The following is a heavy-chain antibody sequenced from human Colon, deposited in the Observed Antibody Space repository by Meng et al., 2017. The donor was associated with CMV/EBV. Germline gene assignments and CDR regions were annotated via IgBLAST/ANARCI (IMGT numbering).Heavy chain of an antibody. CDR2: VYYSGTS. Sequence: SETLSLTCTVPGAPIISSSYNWGWIRQPPGKGLEWIGNVYYSGTSDYNPSLSSRVTISVDTSKNQFSLRLNSVTAADTAVYYCARESGKFWSGYSNPIYWGQGTMVTVSS. CDR1: GAPIISSSYN. V-gene: IGHV4-39*07. J-gene: IGHJ4*02. CDR3: ARESGKFWSGYSNPIY. D-gene: IGHD3-3*01.